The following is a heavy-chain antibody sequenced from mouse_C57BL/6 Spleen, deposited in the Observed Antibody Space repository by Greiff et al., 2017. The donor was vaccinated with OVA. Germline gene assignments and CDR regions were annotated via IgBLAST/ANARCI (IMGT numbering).Heavy chain of an antibody. CDR3: ARETAQASY. J-gene: IGHJ3*01. CDR1: GYAFSSSW. D-gene: IGHD3-2*02. CDR2: IYPGDGDT. Sequence: QVQLKESGPELVKPGASVKISCKASGYAFSSSWMNWVKQRPGKGLEWIGRIYPGDGDTNYNGKFKGKATLTADKSSSTAYMQLSSLTSEDSAVYFCARETAQASYWGQGTLVTVSA. V-gene: IGHV1-82*01.